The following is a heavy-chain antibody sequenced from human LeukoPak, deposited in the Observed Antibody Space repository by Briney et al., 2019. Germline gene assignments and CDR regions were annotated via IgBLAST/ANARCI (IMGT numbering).Heavy chain of an antibody. CDR3: ATTQQWLAFDY. Sequence: PSETLSLTCIVSGASVSSYFWSWIRQPPGKGLEYIGNIYYSGSTNYNPSLKSRVTISLDTSKNQFSLKLSSVTAADTVVYYCATTQQWLAFDYWGQGILVTVSS. V-gene: IGHV4-59*02. D-gene: IGHD6-19*01. CDR1: GASVSSYF. CDR2: IYYSGST. J-gene: IGHJ4*02.